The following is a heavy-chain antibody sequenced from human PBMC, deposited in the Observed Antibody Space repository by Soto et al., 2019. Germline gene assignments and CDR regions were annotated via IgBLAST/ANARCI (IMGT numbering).Heavy chain of an antibody. J-gene: IGHJ5*02. CDR1: GFTFRSHS. CDR3: ARDVTGTSATWLDP. D-gene: IGHD1-7*01. V-gene: IGHV3-30*14. Sequence: GGSLRLSCAASGFTFRSHSMHWVRQSPGKGLEWLAVVSSDGTSKFYADSVKGRFTVYRDNYENTLFLQMNSLRDEDMGLYFCARDVTGTSATWLDPWGQGTLVTVSS. CDR2: VSSDGTSK.